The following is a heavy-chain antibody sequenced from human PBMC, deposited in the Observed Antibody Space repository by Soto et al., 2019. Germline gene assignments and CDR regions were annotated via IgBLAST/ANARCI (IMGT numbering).Heavy chain of an antibody. CDR1: VDSVSSNTAA. D-gene: IGHD6-19*01. CDR3: ARGVAGSGFDL. J-gene: IGHJ4*02. CDR2: TYYRSNWRH. Sequence: SQALSLTSAISVDSVSSNTAAANLIRSSPSRGLEWLGRTYYRSNWRHDYAVSVKSRITVNPDTSKNHFSLQLNSVTPDDTAVYYCARGVAGSGFDLWGQGILVTVSS. V-gene: IGHV6-1*01.